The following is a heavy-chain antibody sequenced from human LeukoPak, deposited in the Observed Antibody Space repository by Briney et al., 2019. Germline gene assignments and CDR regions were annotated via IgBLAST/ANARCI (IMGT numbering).Heavy chain of an antibody. D-gene: IGHD6-25*01. Sequence: GGSLRLSCAASGFTFSSYAMSWVRQAPGKGLEWVSAISGSGGNTYYVDSVKGRFTISRDNSMNTLYLQMNSLRAEDTAVYYCAKDSPQRYHLPSPYFQHWGQGTLVTVSS. J-gene: IGHJ1*01. CDR1: GFTFSSYA. CDR2: ISGSGGNT. V-gene: IGHV3-23*01. CDR3: AKDSPQRYHLPSPYFQH.